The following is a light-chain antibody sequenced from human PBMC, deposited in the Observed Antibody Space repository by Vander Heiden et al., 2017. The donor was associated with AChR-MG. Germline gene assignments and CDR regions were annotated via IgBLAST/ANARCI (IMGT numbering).Light chain of an antibody. J-gene: IGKJ1*01. Sequence: DIQMTQSPSTLSASVGDRVNINCRASQSISSWLAWYQQKPGKAPKLLIYDASSLESGVPSRFSGSGSGTEFTLTISSLQPDDFATYYCQQYNSYSPWTFGQGTKVEIK. CDR2: DAS. V-gene: IGKV1-5*01. CDR1: QSISSW. CDR3: QQYNSYSPWT.